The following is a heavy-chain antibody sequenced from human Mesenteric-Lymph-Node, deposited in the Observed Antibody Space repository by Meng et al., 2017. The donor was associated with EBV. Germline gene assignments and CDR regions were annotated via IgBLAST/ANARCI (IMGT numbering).Heavy chain of an antibody. Sequence: QVQLVQAVAEVKKPGSSVKVSCKASGGTLSSFIISWVRQAPGQGLEWMGGISPIFGTVNYAQKFQGRVTITADKLTTIAYMELRSLRSDDTAVYSCARDGSGDGYTFDYWGQGTLVTVSS. CDR2: ISPIFGTV. V-gene: IGHV1-69*06. J-gene: IGHJ4*02. CDR1: GGTLSSFI. D-gene: IGHD5-24*01. CDR3: ARDGSGDGYTFDY.